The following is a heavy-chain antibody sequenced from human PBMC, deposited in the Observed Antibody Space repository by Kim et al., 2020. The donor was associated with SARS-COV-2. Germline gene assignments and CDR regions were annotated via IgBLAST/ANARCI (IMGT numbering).Heavy chain of an antibody. J-gene: IGHJ3*02. V-gene: IGHV3-15*01. Sequence: DYASPVRGRFNISRESSKNSLYLQMNSLKTEDSAVYYCTIWSGYLDAFDIWGQGTMVTVSS. CDR3: TIWSGYLDAFDI. D-gene: IGHD3-3*01.